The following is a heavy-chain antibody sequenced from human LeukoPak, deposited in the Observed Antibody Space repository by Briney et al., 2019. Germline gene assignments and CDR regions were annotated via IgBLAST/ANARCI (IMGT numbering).Heavy chain of an antibody. CDR1: GFTFSTYS. Sequence: GGSLRLSCAASGFTFSTYSMNWVRQAPGKGLEWVSFISGNGSTIYYPDSVRGRFIISRDNAQNSLYLQINSLRDEDTAVYYCAREGGVSAISGYFDRWGQGILGT. CDR2: ISGNGSTI. J-gene: IGHJ4*02. CDR3: AREGGVSAISGYFDR. V-gene: IGHV3-48*02. D-gene: IGHD3-16*02.